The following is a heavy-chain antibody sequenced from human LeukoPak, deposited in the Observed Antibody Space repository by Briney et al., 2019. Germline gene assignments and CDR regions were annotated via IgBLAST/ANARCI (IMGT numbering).Heavy chain of an antibody. Sequence: ASVKVSCKASGYIFTSYGISWVRQAPGQGLEWMGWINTYNGNTKYIQKLQGRVTMTTDTSTSTAYMELRSLRSDDTAVYYCARGEQLEDVWGKGTTVTVSS. D-gene: IGHD6-13*01. CDR1: GYIFTSYG. CDR3: ARGEQLEDV. J-gene: IGHJ6*04. CDR2: INTYNGNT. V-gene: IGHV1-18*01.